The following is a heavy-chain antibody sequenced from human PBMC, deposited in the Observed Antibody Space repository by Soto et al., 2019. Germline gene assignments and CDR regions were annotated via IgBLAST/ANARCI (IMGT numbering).Heavy chain of an antibody. J-gene: IGHJ4*02. Sequence: ASVKVSCKASGYTFTSYGISWVRQAPGQGLEWMGWISAYNGNTNYAQKLQGRVTMTTDTSTSTAYMELRSLRSDDTAVYYCARDLGSYYGSGSSYFDYWGQGTLVTVSS. D-gene: IGHD3-10*01. V-gene: IGHV1-18*01. CDR1: GYTFTSYG. CDR3: ARDLGSYYGSGSSYFDY. CDR2: ISAYNGNT.